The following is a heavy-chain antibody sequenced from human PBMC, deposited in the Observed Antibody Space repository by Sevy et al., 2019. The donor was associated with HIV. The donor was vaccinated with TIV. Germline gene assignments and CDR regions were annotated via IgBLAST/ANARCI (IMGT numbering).Heavy chain of an antibody. D-gene: IGHD5-18*01. J-gene: IGHJ6*02. V-gene: IGHV3-30*18. CDR2: ISYDGSNK. CDR3: AKEGRGYSYGYGILYYYYGMDV. CDR1: GFTFSSYG. Sequence: GGSLRLSCAASGFTFSSYGMHWVRQAPGKGLEWVAVISYDGSNKYYADSVKGRFTISRDNSKNTLYLQMSSLRAEDTAVYYCAKEGRGYSYGYGILYYYYGMDVWGQGTTVTVSS.